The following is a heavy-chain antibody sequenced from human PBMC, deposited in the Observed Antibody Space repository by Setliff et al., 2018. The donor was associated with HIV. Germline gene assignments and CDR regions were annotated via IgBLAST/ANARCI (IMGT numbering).Heavy chain of an antibody. CDR2: ISYDGSDK. Sequence: PGGSLRLSCVVSGLTFNRYWMSWVRQVPGKGLEWMAVISYDGSDKYYADSVKGRFTISRDNSKNTLYLEMNSLRAEDTAMYFCARDLRGSNFGVSEYWGQGTPVTVSS. V-gene: IGHV3-30*03. J-gene: IGHJ4*02. D-gene: IGHD1-26*01. CDR1: GLTFNRYW. CDR3: ARDLRGSNFGVSEY.